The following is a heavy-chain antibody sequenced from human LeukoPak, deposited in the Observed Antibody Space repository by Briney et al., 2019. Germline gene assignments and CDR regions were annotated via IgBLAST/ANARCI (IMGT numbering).Heavy chain of an antibody. Sequence: ASVKVSCKASGYTFTSYYMHWVRQAPGQGLEWMGIINPSGGSTSYAQKFQGRATMTRDMSTSTVYMELSSLRSEDTAVYYCARGMYYYDSSGYQYYFDYWGQGTLVTVSS. J-gene: IGHJ4*02. CDR3: ARGMYYYDSSGYQYYFDY. CDR2: INPSGGST. D-gene: IGHD3-22*01. V-gene: IGHV1-46*01. CDR1: GYTFTSYY.